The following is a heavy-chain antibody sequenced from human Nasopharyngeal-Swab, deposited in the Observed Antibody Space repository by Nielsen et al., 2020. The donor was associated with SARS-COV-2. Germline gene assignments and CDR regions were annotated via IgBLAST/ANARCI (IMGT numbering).Heavy chain of an antibody. V-gene: IGHV3-21*01. CDR2: ISGSGSYV. Sequence: WIRHHPGKGLEWVSSISGSGSYVYYADSVKGRFTISKDSAKNSLYLQMNSLRAEDTAVYFCARIAGRGSIYYYYMDVWGTGTTVTVSS. D-gene: IGHD1-26*01. CDR3: ARIAGRGSIYYYYMDV. J-gene: IGHJ6*03.